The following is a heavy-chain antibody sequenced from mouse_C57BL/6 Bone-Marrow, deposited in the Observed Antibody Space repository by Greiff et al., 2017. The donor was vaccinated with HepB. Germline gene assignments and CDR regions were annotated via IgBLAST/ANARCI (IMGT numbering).Heavy chain of an antibody. CDR1: GYTFTDHT. Sequence: VQLQESDAELVKPGASVKISCKVSGYTFTDHTIHWMKQRPEQGLEWIGYIYPRDGSTKYNEKFKGKATLTADKSSSTAYMQLNSLTSEDSAVYFCAREVYYDYENWYFDVWGTGTTVTVSS. CDR2: IYPRDGST. D-gene: IGHD2-4*01. V-gene: IGHV1-78*01. CDR3: AREVYYDYENWYFDV. J-gene: IGHJ1*03.